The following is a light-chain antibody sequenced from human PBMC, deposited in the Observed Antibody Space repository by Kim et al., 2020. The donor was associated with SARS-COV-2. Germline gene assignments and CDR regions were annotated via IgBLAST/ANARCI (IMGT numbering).Light chain of an antibody. V-gene: IGLV2-14*03. CDR2: DVS. CDR1: SSDVGTYKY. Sequence: GQSITSTCTGTSSDVGTYKYVSWYQQHPGKAPKLMIYDVSDRPSGISNRFSGSKSGNTASLTISGLQAEDEADYYCSSYTSNNTQVFGGGTQLTVL. J-gene: IGLJ3*02. CDR3: SSYTSNNTQV.